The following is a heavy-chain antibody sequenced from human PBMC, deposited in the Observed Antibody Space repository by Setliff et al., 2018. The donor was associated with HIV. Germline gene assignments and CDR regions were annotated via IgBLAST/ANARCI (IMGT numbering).Heavy chain of an antibody. D-gene: IGHD5-18*01. Sequence: PGGSLRLSCTTSGFTFGDYGMNWVRQPPGKGLEWIGFIRSKAYGATTDYAASVKGRFKVSRDVSKSIAYLQMTSLKIEDTAVYYCTRGGPLWFQGYFDYWGQGSLVTVSS. V-gene: IGHV3-49*04. CDR3: TRGGPLWFQGYFDY. CDR2: IRSKAYGATT. J-gene: IGHJ4*02. CDR1: GFTFGDYG.